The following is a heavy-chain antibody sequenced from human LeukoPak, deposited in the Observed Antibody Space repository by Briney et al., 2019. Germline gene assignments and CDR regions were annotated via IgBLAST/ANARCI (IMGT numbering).Heavy chain of an antibody. CDR1: GFTFSSYS. CDR3: ARGHGVVAASDDAFDI. J-gene: IGHJ3*02. D-gene: IGHD2-2*01. Sequence: GGPLRLSCAASGFTFSSYSMNWVRQAPGKGLEWVSSISTSSIYIYYADSMKGRFTISRDNAKKSLYLQMNSLRAEDTAVYYCARGHGVVAASDDAFDIWGQGTMVTVSS. CDR2: ISTSSIYI. V-gene: IGHV3-21*01.